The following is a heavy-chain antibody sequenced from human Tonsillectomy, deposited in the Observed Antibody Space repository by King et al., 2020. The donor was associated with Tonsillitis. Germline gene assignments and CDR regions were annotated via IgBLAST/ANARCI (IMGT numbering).Heavy chain of an antibody. CDR2: IKHDGSEK. D-gene: IGHD6-6*01. Sequence: VQLVESGGGLVQPGGSLRLSCAASGFTFSNYWMSWVRQAPGKGLEWVANIKHDGSEKYYVGSVKGRVTISRDNANNSLYLQMNSLRAEDTAVYYCARLGQLVELWYFDLWGRGTLVTVSS. V-gene: IGHV3-7*03. CDR3: ARLGQLVELWYFDL. J-gene: IGHJ2*01. CDR1: GFTFSNYW.